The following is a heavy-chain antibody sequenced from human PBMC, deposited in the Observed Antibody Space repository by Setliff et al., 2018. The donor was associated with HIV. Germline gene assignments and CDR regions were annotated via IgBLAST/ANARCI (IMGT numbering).Heavy chain of an antibody. Sequence: ASVKVSCKAPGYTFTSYYMHWVRQAPGQGLEWMGIINSSGGRTSYAQKFQGRVTMTRDTSTSTVYMDLSSLRSEDTAVYYCARDGVSGYDSSGYLFSWVRRFHHDFYFYYMDVWGKETTVTVSS. J-gene: IGHJ6*03. D-gene: IGHD3-22*01. CDR3: ARDGVSGYDSSGYLFSWVRRFHHDFYFYYMDV. V-gene: IGHV1-46*01. CDR2: INSSGGRT. CDR1: GYTFTSYY.